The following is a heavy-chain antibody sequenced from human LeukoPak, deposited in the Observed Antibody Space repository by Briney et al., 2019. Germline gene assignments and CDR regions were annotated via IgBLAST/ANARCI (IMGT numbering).Heavy chain of an antibody. J-gene: IGHJ4*02. D-gene: IGHD7-27*01. V-gene: IGHV3-23*01. Sequence: GGSLRLSCAASGLTFCSYAMSWVRQAPGKGLKLVSAISGSGGSTYYADSVKGRFTISRDNSKNTLYLQMNSLRAEDTAVYYCAKDHWGSGQFDYWGQGTLVTVSS. CDR1: GLTFCSYA. CDR3: AKDHWGSGQFDY. CDR2: ISGSGGST.